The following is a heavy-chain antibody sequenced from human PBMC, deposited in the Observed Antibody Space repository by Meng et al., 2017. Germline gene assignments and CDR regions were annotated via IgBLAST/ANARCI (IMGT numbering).Heavy chain of an antibody. CDR3: AHFDY. J-gene: IGHJ4*02. Sequence: QVQLVGSGGGVVQPGRSLRLSCEASGFTLSSYAMHWVRQAPGKGLEWVAVISYDGSNKYYADSVKGRFTISRDNSKNTLYLQMNSLRAEDTAVYYCAHFDYWGQGTLVTVSS. CDR2: ISYDGSNK. V-gene: IGHV3-30*01. CDR1: GFTLSSYA.